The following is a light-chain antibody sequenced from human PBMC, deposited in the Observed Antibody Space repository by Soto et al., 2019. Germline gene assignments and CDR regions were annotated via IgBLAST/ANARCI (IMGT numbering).Light chain of an antibody. CDR3: TSYGGRDNLM. Sequence: QSVLTQPPSASGSPGQSVTISCTGTSSDIGAYNYVSWLQQHPGEAPKLIISEVNKRPSGVPDRFSGSKSGNTASLTVSGLQAEDEADYYCTSYGGRDNLMFGGGTKLTVL. J-gene: IGLJ3*02. CDR2: EVN. CDR1: SSDIGAYNY. V-gene: IGLV2-8*01.